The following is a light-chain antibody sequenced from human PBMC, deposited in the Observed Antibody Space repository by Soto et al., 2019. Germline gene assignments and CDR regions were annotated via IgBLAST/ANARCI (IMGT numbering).Light chain of an antibody. CDR2: EVS. CDR3: SSHAGSNNSV. J-gene: IGLJ1*01. CDR1: SSDVGAYNY. V-gene: IGLV2-8*01. Sequence: QSVLTQPPSASGSPGQSVTISCTGTSSDVGAYNYVSWYQQHPGKAPKLMIYEVSKRPSGVPDRFSGSKSGNTASLTGSGLQAEDEADYYFSSHAGSNNSVFGTWTKLTVL.